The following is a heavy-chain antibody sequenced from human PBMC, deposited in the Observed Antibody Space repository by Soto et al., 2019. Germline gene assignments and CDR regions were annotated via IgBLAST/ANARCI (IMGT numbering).Heavy chain of an antibody. CDR1: GDSISSDYYH. J-gene: IGHJ6*01. D-gene: IGHD2-21*02. CDR3: ARDDDGGDSLDV. Sequence: PSETLSPTCTVSGDSISSDYYHSTWIRQSPGKGLERIRHIHHSESIPYNPSLKSRVTRSADTSKNQFSLHLTSVTAADTAVYFCARDDDGGDSLDVWGQGTTVAVSS. CDR2: IHHSESI. V-gene: IGHV4-30-4*08.